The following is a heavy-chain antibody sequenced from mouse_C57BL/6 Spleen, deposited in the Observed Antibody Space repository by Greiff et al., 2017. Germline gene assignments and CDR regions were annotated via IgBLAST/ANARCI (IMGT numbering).Heavy chain of an antibody. CDR3: ASSYYGSSYGYFDY. D-gene: IGHD1-1*01. CDR1: GYTFTSYW. J-gene: IGHJ2*01. V-gene: IGHV1-55*01. CDR2: IYPGSGST. Sequence: QVQLQQPGAELVKPGASVKMSCKASGYTFTSYWITWVKQRPGQGLEWIGDIYPGSGSTNYHEKFKSKATLTVDTSSSTAYMQLSSLTSEDSAVYYCASSYYGSSYGYFDYWDQGTTLTVSS.